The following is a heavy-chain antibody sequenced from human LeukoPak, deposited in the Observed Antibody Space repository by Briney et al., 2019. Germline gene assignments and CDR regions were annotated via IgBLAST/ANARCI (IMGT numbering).Heavy chain of an antibody. CDR3: AKALPIFGVVIIPDAFDI. Sequence: GGSLRLSCAASGFTVSSNYMSWVRQAPGKGLEWVSAISGSGGSTYYADSVKGRFTISRDNSKNTLYLQMNSLRAEDTAVYYCAKALPIFGVVIIPDAFDIWGQGTMVTVSS. J-gene: IGHJ3*02. V-gene: IGHV3-23*01. CDR2: ISGSGGST. D-gene: IGHD3-3*01. CDR1: GFTVSSNY.